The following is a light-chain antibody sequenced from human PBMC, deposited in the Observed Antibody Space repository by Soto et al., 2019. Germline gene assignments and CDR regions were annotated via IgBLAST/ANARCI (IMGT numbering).Light chain of an antibody. CDR2: WAS. V-gene: IGKV4-1*01. Sequence: DIVMTQSPDSLAVSLGETATINCKSSQSLLYTSNNKNYLAWYQQKLGQPPKLLIYWASTRESRVPDRFSGSGSGTDFTLTISSLQAEDVAVYYCQEYYSSPLTFGGGTKVEIK. CDR1: QSLLYTSNNKNY. J-gene: IGKJ4*01. CDR3: QEYYSSPLT.